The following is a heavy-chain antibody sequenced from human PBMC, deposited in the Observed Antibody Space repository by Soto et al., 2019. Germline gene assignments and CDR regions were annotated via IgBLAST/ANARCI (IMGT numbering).Heavy chain of an antibody. D-gene: IGHD6-13*01. CDR1: GFTFSSYA. CDR2: ISGSGGST. J-gene: IGHJ6*02. Sequence: GSLRLSCAASGFTFSSYAMSWVRQAPGKGLEWVSAISGSGGSTYYADSVKGRFTISRDNSKNTLYLQMNSLRAEDTAVYYCAKDASTKSSSWHNYYYYYGMDVWGQGTTVTVSS. CDR3: AKDASTKSSSWHNYYYYYGMDV. V-gene: IGHV3-23*01.